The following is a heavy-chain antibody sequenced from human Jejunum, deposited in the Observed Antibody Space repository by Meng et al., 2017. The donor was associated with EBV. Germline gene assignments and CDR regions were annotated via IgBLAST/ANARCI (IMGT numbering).Heavy chain of an antibody. CDR1: GYSYTAYY. CDR2: VDSEDGET. D-gene: IGHD3-16*01. CDR3: AMSWFGRINRFDP. Sequence: VQLGVEVKTPGARVELSCKVSGYSYTAYYMNWVQEAHGKGLEWRGIVDSEDGETIYGEKFQGRVTLTADTSTETAYMELTSLRSDDTAVYYCAMSWFGRINRFDPWGQGTLVTVSS. V-gene: IGHV1-69-2*01. J-gene: IGHJ5*02.